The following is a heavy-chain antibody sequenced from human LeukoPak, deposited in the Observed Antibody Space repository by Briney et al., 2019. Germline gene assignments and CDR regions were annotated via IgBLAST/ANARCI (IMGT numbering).Heavy chain of an antibody. Sequence: ASVKVSCKASGYTFTSYGISWVRQAPGQGLEWMGWISAYNGNTNYAQKLQGRATMTTDTSTSTAYMELRSLRSDDTAVYYCARERAPFWSGYDDAFDIWGQGTMVTVSS. CDR1: GYTFTSYG. V-gene: IGHV1-18*01. J-gene: IGHJ3*02. CDR3: ARERAPFWSGYDDAFDI. D-gene: IGHD3-3*01. CDR2: ISAYNGNT.